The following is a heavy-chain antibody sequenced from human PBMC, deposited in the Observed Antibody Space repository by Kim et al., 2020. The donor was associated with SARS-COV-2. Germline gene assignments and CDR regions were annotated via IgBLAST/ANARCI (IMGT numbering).Heavy chain of an antibody. D-gene: IGHD3-10*01. CDR2: INAGNGNT. V-gene: IGHV1-3*01. CDR3: ASSPRLWFGEPFGWFDP. Sequence: ASVKVSCKASGYTFTSYAMHWVRQAPGQRLEWMGWINAGNGNTKYSQKFRGRVTITRDTSASTAYMELSSLRSEDTAVYYCASSPRLWFGEPFGWFDPWGQGTLVTVSS. CDR1: GYTFTSYA. J-gene: IGHJ5*02.